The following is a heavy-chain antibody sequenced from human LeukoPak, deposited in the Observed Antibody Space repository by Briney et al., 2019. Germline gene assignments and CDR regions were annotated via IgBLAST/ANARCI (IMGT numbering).Heavy chain of an antibody. CDR1: GGSISSSTNW. CDR3: ATNGYYCMDV. J-gene: IGHJ6*03. D-gene: IGHD2-8*01. CDR2: IYHSGGT. Sequence: SGTLSLTCAVSGGSISSSTNWWSWVRQPPGKGLEWIGEIYHSGGTNYNPSLKSRITISVDKSQNQFSLKVNSLTAADTVVYYCATNGYYCMDVWGKGTTVTVSS. V-gene: IGHV4-4*02.